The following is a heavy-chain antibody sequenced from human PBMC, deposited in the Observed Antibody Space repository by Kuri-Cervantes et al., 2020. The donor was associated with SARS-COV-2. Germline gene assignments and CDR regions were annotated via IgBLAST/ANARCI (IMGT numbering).Heavy chain of an antibody. Sequence: GESLKISCAASGFTFSSYSMSWVRQAPGKGLEWVANIKKDGSEKYYVDSVKGRFTISRDNTKNSLYLQMSSLRAEDTAVYYCAKEQWLELDAFDIWGQGTMVTVSS. CDR1: GFTFSSYS. J-gene: IGHJ3*02. CDR3: AKEQWLELDAFDI. CDR2: IKKDGSEK. V-gene: IGHV3-7*04. D-gene: IGHD6-19*01.